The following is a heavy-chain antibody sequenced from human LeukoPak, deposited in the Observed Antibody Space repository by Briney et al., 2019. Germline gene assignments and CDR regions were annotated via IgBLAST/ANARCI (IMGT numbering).Heavy chain of an antibody. J-gene: IGHJ4*02. CDR3: ANYYYDRSGYEN. CDR2: ISSSSSSI. Sequence: GGSLRLSCAASAFTFSSYSMNWVRQAPGKGLEWVSYISSSSSSIYYADSVKGRFTISRDNARNSLYLQMNSLRAEDTAVYYCANYYYDRSGYENWGQGALVTVSS. CDR1: AFTFSSYS. D-gene: IGHD3-22*01. V-gene: IGHV3-48*04.